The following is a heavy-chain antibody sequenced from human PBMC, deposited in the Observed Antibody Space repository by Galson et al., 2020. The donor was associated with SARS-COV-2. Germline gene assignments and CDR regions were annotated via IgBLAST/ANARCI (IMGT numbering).Heavy chain of an antibody. CDR2: ISGSGGST. CDR3: VTHRGPYSSSDFVFDY. V-gene: IGHV3-23*01. Sequence: GESLKISCAASGFTFSSYAMSWVRQAPGKGLEWVSAISGSGGSTYYADPVKGRFTISRDNYKNTLYLQMNSLRAEDTAVYYCVTHRGPYSSSDFVFDYWGQGTLVTVSS. J-gene: IGHJ4*02. CDR1: GFTFSSYA. D-gene: IGHD6-6*01.